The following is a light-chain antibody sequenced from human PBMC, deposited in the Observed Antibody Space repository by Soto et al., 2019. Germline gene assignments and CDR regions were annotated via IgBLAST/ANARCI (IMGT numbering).Light chain of an antibody. CDR1: SSDVGGYNY. V-gene: IGLV2-14*03. CDR2: DVS. Sequence: QSVLTQPASVSGSPGQSITISCTGTSSDVGGYNYVSWYQQNPGKAPKVMIYDVSKRPSGISNRFSGSKSGNTASLTISGLQVEDEAEYYCSSYTSGSTRVVFGGGTKLTVL. CDR3: SSYTSGSTRVV. J-gene: IGLJ2*01.